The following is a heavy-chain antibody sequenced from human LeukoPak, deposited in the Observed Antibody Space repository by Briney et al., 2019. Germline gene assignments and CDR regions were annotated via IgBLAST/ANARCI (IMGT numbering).Heavy chain of an antibody. CDR1: GFTFTGYY. D-gene: IGHD1-26*01. CDR2: INPNSGVT. J-gene: IGHJ4*02. V-gene: IGHV1-2*02. Sequence: GASVKVSCKASGFTFTGYYMHWVRQAPGQGREWMGWINPNSGVTNSAQKFQGRVTMTRDTSISTAYMELSRLTSDDTAVYYCARHPYSGSYHFDYWGQGTLVTVSS. CDR3: ARHPYSGSYHFDY.